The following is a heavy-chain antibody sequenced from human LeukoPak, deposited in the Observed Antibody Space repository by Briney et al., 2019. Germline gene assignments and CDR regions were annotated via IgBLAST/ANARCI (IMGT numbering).Heavy chain of an antibody. CDR2: IYTSGST. CDR3: ARDDLVIGGGAFDI. V-gene: IGHV4-4*07. J-gene: IGHJ3*02. CDR1: GGSISSYY. D-gene: IGHD2-21*01. Sequence: SETLSLTCTVSGGSISSYYWSWIRQPAGKGLEWIGRIYTSGSTNYNPSLKSRVTISVDTSKNQFSLKLRSVTAADTAVYYCARDDLVIGGGAFDIWGQGTMVTVSS.